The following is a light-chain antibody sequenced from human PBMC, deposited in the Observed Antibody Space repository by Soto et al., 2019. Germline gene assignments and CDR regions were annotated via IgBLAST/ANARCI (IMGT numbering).Light chain of an antibody. CDR3: QQYNSYDMWS. Sequence: DIQMTQSPSTLSASVGDRVTITCRASQSISSWLAWYQQKPGKAPMLLIYGASSLESGVPSRFSGSGSGTEFTLTISSLQPDDFATYYCQQYNSYDMWSFGQGTKVDIK. CDR1: QSISSW. CDR2: GAS. J-gene: IGKJ1*01. V-gene: IGKV1-5*01.